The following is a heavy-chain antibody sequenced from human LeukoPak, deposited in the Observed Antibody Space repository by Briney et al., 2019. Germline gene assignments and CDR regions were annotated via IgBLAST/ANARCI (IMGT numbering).Heavy chain of an antibody. CDR3: ARLIAVAGADWYFDL. CDR2: IYYSGST. Sequence: SETLSLTCTVSGGSISSSGYYWGWIRQPPGKGLEWIGNIYYSGSTSYNPSLKSRVTISVDTSKNQCSLKVSSVTAADTAVYYCARLIAVAGADWYFDLRGRGTLVTVSS. CDR1: GGSISSSGYY. D-gene: IGHD6-19*01. J-gene: IGHJ2*01. V-gene: IGHV4-39*01.